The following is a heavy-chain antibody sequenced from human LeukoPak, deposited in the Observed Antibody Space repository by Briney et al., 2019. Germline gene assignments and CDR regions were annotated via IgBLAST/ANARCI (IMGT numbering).Heavy chain of an antibody. CDR2: IYYSGST. CDR3: ARAGRYGDYPNWFDP. J-gene: IGHJ5*02. Sequence: SETLSLTCSVSGGSISSYYWSWIRQPPGKGLEWIGYIYYSGSTNYNPSLKSRVTISVDTSKNQFSLKLSSVTAADTAVYYCARAGRYGDYPNWFDPWGQGTLVTASS. V-gene: IGHV4-59*01. CDR1: GGSISSYY. D-gene: IGHD4-17*01.